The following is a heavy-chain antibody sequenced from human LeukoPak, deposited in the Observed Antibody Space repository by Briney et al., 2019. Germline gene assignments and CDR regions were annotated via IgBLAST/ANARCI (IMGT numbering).Heavy chain of an antibody. Sequence: GGSLRLSCAASGFTFSSYGMSWVRQAPGKGLEWVSAISGSGGSTYYADSVKGRFTISRDNAKNSLYLQMNSLRAEDTAVYYCARDRYGSGSYFGTYYMDVWGKGTTVTISS. J-gene: IGHJ6*03. V-gene: IGHV3-23*01. CDR1: GFTFSSYG. CDR3: ARDRYGSGSYFGTYYMDV. D-gene: IGHD3-10*01. CDR2: ISGSGGST.